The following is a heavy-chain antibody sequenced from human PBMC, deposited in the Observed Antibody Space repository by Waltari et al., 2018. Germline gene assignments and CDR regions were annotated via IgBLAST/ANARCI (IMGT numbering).Heavy chain of an antibody. CDR3: ARLKHYYDSSGYYQH. J-gene: IGHJ1*01. V-gene: IGHV3-48*04. D-gene: IGHD3-22*01. CDR1: GFTFSSYS. CDR2: ISSSSSTR. Sequence: EVQLVESGGGLVQPGGSLRLSCAASGFTFSSYSMNWVRQAPGKGLDGVSYISSSSSTRYYADSVKGRFTISRDNAKNSLYLQMNSLRAEDTAVYYCARLKHYYDSSGYYQHWGQGTLVTVSS.